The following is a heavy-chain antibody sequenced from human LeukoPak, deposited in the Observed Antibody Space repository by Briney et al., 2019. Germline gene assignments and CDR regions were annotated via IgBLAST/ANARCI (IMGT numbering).Heavy chain of an antibody. CDR3: ARAPSYSSGWSGYYGMDV. V-gene: IGHV4-4*02. CDR1: GGSISSSNW. D-gene: IGHD6-13*01. CDR2: IYHSGST. Sequence: SETLSLTCAVSGGSISSSNWWSWVRQPPGEGLEWIGEIYHSGSTNYNPSLKSRVTISVDKSKNQFSLKLSSVTAADTAVYYCARAPSYSSGWSGYYGMDVWGKGTTVTVSS. J-gene: IGHJ6*04.